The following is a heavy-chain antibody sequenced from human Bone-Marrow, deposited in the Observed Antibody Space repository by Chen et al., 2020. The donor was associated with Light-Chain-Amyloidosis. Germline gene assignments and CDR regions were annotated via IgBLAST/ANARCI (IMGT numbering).Heavy chain of an antibody. J-gene: IGHJ4*02. V-gene: IGHV3-7*03. CDR2: VRQDVRGK. Sequence: DVRLVESGGGLVQPGGSLRLSCAASGFTSSDYWMSWVRQSPGKGLEWVANVRQDVRGKDYAAFVKGRFTISRDDAKNSVYLQMNNLRAEDTAVYYCARDRTLFGVAQYYFDYWGQGTRVTVSS. CDR1: GFTSSDYW. CDR3: ARDRTLFGVAQYYFDY. D-gene: IGHD3-3*01.